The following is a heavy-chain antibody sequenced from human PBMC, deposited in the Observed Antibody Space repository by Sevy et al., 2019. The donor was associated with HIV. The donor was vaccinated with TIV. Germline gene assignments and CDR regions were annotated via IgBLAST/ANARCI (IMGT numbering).Heavy chain of an antibody. D-gene: IGHD3-3*01. J-gene: IGHJ3*02. CDR1: GFTFGTHA. CDR2: ISGSGGST. V-gene: IGHV3-23*01. Sequence: GGSLRLSCATSGFTFGTHAMSWVRQAPGKGLEWVSGISGSGGSTYYADSVKGRFTISRDKSKKTLYLQVNSLRAEVTAVYYCAKGVYDFWSGRSDIFDIWGQGTMVTVSS. CDR3: AKGVYDFWSGRSDIFDI.